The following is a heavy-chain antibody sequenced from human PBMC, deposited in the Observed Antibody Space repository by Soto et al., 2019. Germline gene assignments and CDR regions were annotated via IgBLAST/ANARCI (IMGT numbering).Heavy chain of an antibody. V-gene: IGHV3-30*18. CDR3: AKERMEQYQLLPFFDY. CDR2: ISYDGSNK. D-gene: IGHD2-2*01. Sequence: GGSLRLSCAASVFSFSSYGMHWLRQAAGKGLEWVAVISYDGSNKYYADSVRGRFTISRDNSKNTLYLQMNSLRPEDTAVFYCAKERMEQYQLLPFFDYWGQGTLVTVSS. J-gene: IGHJ4*02. CDR1: VFSFSSYG.